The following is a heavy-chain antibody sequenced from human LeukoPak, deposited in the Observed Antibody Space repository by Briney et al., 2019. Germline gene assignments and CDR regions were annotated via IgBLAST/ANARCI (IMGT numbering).Heavy chain of an antibody. CDR2: INSAGSST. D-gene: IGHD3-3*01. J-gene: IGHJ4*02. V-gene: IGHV3-74*01. CDR3: VRDQDDFWSGYYTFDY. CDR1: GFMFSFYS. Sequence: SGGSLRLSCAASGFMFSFYSINWVRQAPGKGLEWVSRINSAGSSTGYADSVKGRFTVSRDNAKNTLYLQMNSLRAEDTAVYYCVRDQDDFWSGYYTFDYWGQGTLVTVSS.